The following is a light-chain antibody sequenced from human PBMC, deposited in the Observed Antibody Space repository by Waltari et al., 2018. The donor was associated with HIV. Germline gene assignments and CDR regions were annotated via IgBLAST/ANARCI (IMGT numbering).Light chain of an antibody. Sequence: QSVLTQPPSVSGAPGQRVTISCTGSRSNIGAGYDVQWYQQLPGPAPKLLIYGNTNRPSGVPDRFSGSKSGTSASLAITGLQAEDEADYYCQSYDSSLSASVFGEGTKLTVL. CDR2: GNT. V-gene: IGLV1-40*01. CDR3: QSYDSSLSASV. CDR1: RSNIGAGYD. J-gene: IGLJ2*01.